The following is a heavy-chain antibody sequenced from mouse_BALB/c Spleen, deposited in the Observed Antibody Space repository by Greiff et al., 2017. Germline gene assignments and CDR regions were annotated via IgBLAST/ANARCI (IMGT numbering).Heavy chain of an antibody. CDR1: GFTFSNYW. CDR3: TYDYDFAY. CDR2: IRLKSNNYAT. V-gene: IGHV6-6*02. J-gene: IGHJ3*01. D-gene: IGHD2-4*01. Sequence: EVQRVESGGGLVQPGGSMKLSCVASGFTFSNYWMNWVRQSPEKGLEWVAEIRLKSNNYATHYAESVKGRFTISRDDSKSSVYLQMNNLRAEDTGIYYCTYDYDFAYWGQGTLVTVSA.